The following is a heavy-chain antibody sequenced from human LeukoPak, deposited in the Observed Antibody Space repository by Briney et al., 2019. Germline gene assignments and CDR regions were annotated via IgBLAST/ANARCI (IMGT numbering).Heavy chain of an antibody. V-gene: IGHV1-2*02. D-gene: IGHD3-9*01. CDR1: GYTFTGYY. CDR3: ARVAIFSPLGDMDV. CDR2: INPNSGGT. Sequence: ASVKVSCKASGYTFTGYYMHWVRQAPGQGLEWMGWINPNSGGTNYAQKFQGRVTMTRDTSISTAYMELSRLRSDDTAVYYCARVAIFSPLGDMDVWGKGTTVTISS. J-gene: IGHJ6*03.